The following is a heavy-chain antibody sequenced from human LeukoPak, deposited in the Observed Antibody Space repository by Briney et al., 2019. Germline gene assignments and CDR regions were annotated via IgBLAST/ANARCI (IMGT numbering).Heavy chain of an antibody. V-gene: IGHV4-4*07. CDR1: GGSISSYY. D-gene: IGHD2-15*01. Sequence: SETLSLTCTVSGGSISSYYWSWIRQPAGKGLEWIGRIYTSGSTNYNPSLKSRVTMSVDTSKNQFSLKLSSVTAADTAVYYCARENCSGGSCYPKNNWFDPWGQGTLVTVSS. J-gene: IGHJ5*02. CDR3: ARENCSGGSCYPKNNWFDP. CDR2: IYTSGST.